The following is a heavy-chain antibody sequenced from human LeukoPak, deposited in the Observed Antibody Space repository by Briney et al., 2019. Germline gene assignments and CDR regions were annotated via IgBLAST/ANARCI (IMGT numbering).Heavy chain of an antibody. CDR2: ISADGGST. J-gene: IGHJ4*02. D-gene: IGHD6-13*01. Sequence: GGSLRLSCAASGFNLDAYAMHWVRQAPGKGLQCVYLISADGGSTYYADSVKGPFTISRDNSKNSLYLQMNSLTTEDTAFYYCAKDKAGTIVWYGRWAIGLFDYWGQGTLLTVSS. V-gene: IGHV3-43*02. CDR1: GFNLDAYA. CDR3: AKDKAGTIVWYGRWAIGLFDY.